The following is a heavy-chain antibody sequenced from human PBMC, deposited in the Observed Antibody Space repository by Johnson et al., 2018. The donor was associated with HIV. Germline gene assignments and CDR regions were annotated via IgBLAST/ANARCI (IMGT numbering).Heavy chain of an antibody. J-gene: IGHJ3*02. V-gene: IGHV3-30*03. CDR2: ISYDGSNK. Sequence: QVQLVESGGDVVQPGRSLRLSCVASGFTFSSYGMHWVRQAPGKGLEWVAVISYDGSNKYYADSVKGRFTISRDNSKNTLYLQMNSLRAEDTAVYYCARVITMIVVVIGDIWGQGTMVTVSS. CDR3: ARVITMIVVVIGDI. D-gene: IGHD3-22*01. CDR1: GFTFSSYG.